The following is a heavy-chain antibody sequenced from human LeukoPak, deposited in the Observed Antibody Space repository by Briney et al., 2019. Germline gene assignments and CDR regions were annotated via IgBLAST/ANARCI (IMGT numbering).Heavy chain of an antibody. J-gene: IGHJ4*02. D-gene: IGHD2-2*01. CDR2: IYYSGST. V-gene: IGHV4-59*01. CDR3: ARGRRYCSSTSCYAQGLYYFDY. CDR1: GGSISSYY. Sequence: SETLSLTCTVSGGSISSYYWSWIRQPPGKGLEWIGHIYYSGSTNYNPSLKSRVTISVDTSKNQFSLKLSSVTAADTAVYYCARGRRYCSSTSCYAQGLYYFDYWGQGTLVTVSS.